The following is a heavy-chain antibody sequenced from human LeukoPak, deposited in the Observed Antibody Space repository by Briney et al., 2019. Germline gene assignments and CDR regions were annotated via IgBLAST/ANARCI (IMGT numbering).Heavy chain of an antibody. D-gene: IGHD5-18*01. CDR1: GGSFSGYY. V-gene: IGHV4-34*01. CDR3: ARSGTAMVRWFDY. Sequence: SETLSLTCAVYGGSFSGYYWSWIRQPPGKGLEWIGEINHSGSTNYNPSLKSRVTISVDTSKNQFSLKLSSVTAADTAVYYCARSGTAMVRWFDYWGQGTLVTVSS. J-gene: IGHJ4*02. CDR2: INHSGST.